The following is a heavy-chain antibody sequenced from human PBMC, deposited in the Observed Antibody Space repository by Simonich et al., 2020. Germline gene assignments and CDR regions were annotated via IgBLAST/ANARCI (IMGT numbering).Heavy chain of an antibody. Sequence: EVQLVESGGGLVQPGRSLRLSCAASGFTFDDYAMHWVRQAPGKVREWGSGISWSSGSIGYADSVKGRFTISRDNAKNSLYLQMNSLRAEDTALYYCAKDMGYCSGGSCYYFDYWGQGTLVTVSS. CDR3: AKDMGYCSGGSCYYFDY. V-gene: IGHV3-9*01. D-gene: IGHD2-15*01. CDR1: GFTFDDYA. CDR2: ISWSSGSI. J-gene: IGHJ4*02.